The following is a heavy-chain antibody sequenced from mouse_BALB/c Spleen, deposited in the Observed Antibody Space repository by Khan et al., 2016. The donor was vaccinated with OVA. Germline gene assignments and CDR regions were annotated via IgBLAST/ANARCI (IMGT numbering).Heavy chain of an antibody. D-gene: IGHD1-1*01. J-gene: IGHJ3*01. CDR3: ARLAYYYNSEGFAH. Sequence: EVQVVESGGDLVKPGGSLKLSCAASGFTFSTYGMSWVRQSPDKRLEWVATISSGGSYTYYPDNVKGRFTISRDNAKNTLYLQMSSLKSEDAAMYYCARLAYYYNSEGFAHWGQGTLVTVSA. V-gene: IGHV5-6*01. CDR2: ISSGGSYT. CDR1: GFTFSTYG.